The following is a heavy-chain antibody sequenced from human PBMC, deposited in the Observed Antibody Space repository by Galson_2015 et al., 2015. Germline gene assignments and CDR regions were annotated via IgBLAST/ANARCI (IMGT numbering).Heavy chain of an antibody. CDR3: TRIYKGGAFDI. CDR2: IKSKTDGGTT. CDR1: GFTFRNAW. J-gene: IGHJ3*02. V-gene: IGHV3-15*01. Sequence: SLRLSCAASGFTFRNAWMSWVRQAPGKGLEWVGRIKSKTDGGTTDYAAPVKGRFTISRDDSKHTLYLQMNSLKTEDTAVYFCTRIYKGGAFDIWGQGTVVTVSS. D-gene: IGHD5-24*01.